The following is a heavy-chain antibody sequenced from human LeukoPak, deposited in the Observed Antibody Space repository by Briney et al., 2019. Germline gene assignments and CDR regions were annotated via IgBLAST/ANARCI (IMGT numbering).Heavy chain of an antibody. CDR3: ARVEYYDCSGYLDAFDI. CDR1: GFTFSDYY. Sequence: GGSLRLSCAASGFTFSDYYMSWIRQAPGKGLEWVSYISSSGSTIYYADSVKGRFTISRDNAKNSLYLQMNSLRAEDTAVYYCARVEYYDCSGYLDAFDIWGQGTMVTVSS. V-gene: IGHV3-11*01. CDR2: ISSSGSTI. D-gene: IGHD3-22*01. J-gene: IGHJ3*02.